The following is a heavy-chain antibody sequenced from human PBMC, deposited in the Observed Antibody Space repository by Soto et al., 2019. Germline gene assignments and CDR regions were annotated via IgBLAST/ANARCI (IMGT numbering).Heavy chain of an antibody. CDR1: GGSISSYY. Sequence: ETLSLTCTVSGGSISSYYWSWIRQPPGKGLEWIGYIYYSGSTNYNPSLKSRVTISVDTSKNQFSLKLSSVTAADTAVYYCARRACSGGSCYSLGDYYYGMDVWGQGTTVTVSS. D-gene: IGHD2-15*01. V-gene: IGHV4-59*01. J-gene: IGHJ6*02. CDR2: IYYSGST. CDR3: ARRACSGGSCYSLGDYYYGMDV.